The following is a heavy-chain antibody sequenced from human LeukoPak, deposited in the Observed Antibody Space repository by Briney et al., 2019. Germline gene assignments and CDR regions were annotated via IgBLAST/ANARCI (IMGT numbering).Heavy chain of an antibody. CDR1: GYTFTSYY. CDR3: ARGSKQCPRD. Sequence: GASVNVSCKASGYTFTSYYMHWVRQAPGQGLEWMGIINPSGCSTSYAQKFQGRVTMTRDTSTSTVYMELSSLRAEDTAVYYCARGSKQCPRDWGQGTLVTVSS. D-gene: IGHD6-19*01. V-gene: IGHV1-46*01. CDR2: INPSGCST. J-gene: IGHJ4*02.